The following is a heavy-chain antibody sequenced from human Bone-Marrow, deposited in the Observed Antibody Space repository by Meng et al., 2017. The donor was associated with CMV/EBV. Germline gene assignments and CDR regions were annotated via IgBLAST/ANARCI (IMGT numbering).Heavy chain of an antibody. CDR2: IYYSGST. CDR3: ARVETPAYSSGWFFDD. J-gene: IGHJ4*02. CDR1: GGSISSGSYY. D-gene: IGHD6-19*01. V-gene: IGHV4-61*01. Sequence: SETLSLTCTVSGGSISSGSYYWSWIRQRPGKGLEWIGYIYYSGSTNYNLSLKSRVTISVDTSKNQFSLKLSSVTAAATAVYYCARVETPAYSSGWFFDDWGQGTRVTVYS.